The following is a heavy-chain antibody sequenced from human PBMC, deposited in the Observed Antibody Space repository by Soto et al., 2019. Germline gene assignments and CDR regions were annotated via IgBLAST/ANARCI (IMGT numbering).Heavy chain of an antibody. CDR1: GGYFNNRQTLNSYP. D-gene: IGHD3-10*01. V-gene: IGHV1-69*06. CDR3: AKSWRGEIYDYYYAMDV. Sequence: QVQVVQSGAEVKRPGSSVNVSCKASGGYFNNRQTLNSYPISWVRQAPGQGLEGMGGIIPLFGTTNYVQRFQGRVTITADKTTSTTYLELNSVTSDDTAVYYCAKSWRGEIYDYYYAMDVWGQGTTVTVSS. CDR2: IIPLFGTT. J-gene: IGHJ6*02.